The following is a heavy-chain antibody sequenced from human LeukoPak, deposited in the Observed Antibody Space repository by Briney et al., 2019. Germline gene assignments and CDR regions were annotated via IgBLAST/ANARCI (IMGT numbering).Heavy chain of an antibody. CDR2: TYDGGSL. CDR3: ARFTVDGSGYPYYMDV. J-gene: IGHJ6*03. V-gene: IGHV4-38-2*02. D-gene: IGHD3-22*01. Sequence: SETLSLTCTVSGYSITSGYYWGWIRQPPGGRLVWIGSTYDGGSLYYDPSLKSRDTISVATSKNEVSLKLSSVTAADTAVYYCARFTVDGSGYPYYMDVWGKGTTVTVSS. CDR1: GYSITSGYY.